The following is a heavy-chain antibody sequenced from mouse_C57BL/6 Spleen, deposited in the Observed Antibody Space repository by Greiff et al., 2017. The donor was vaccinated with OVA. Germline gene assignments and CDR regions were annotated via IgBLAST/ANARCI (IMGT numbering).Heavy chain of an antibody. D-gene: IGHD1-1*01. CDR2: IYPGDGDT. J-gene: IGHJ4*01. CDR3: ARSYYGSFPYAMDY. CDR1: GYAFSSSW. V-gene: IGHV1-82*01. Sequence: VQLQQSGPELVKPGASVKISCKASGYAFSSSWMNWVKQRPGKGLEWIGRIYPGDGDTNYNGKFKGKATLTADKSSSTAYMQLSSLTSEDSAVYFCARSYYGSFPYAMDYWGQGTSVTVSS.